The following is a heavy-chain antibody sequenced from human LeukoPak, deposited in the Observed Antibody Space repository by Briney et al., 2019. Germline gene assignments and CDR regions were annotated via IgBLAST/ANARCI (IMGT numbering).Heavy chain of an antibody. V-gene: IGHV3-21*01. CDR2: ISYTGTYI. D-gene: IGHD6-19*01. J-gene: IGHJ4*02. Sequence: GGSLRLSCAASAFSLNAYNMNWVRQAPGKGLEWVSSISYTGTYIYYADSVKGRFTISRDNAKNSLYLHMDSLRAEDTAVYYCARGAYSSGWAYFDHWGQGTLVTVSS. CDR1: AFSLNAYN. CDR3: ARGAYSSGWAYFDH.